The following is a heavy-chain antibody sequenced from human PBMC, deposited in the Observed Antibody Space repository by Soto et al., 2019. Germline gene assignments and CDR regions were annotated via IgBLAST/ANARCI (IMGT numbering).Heavy chain of an antibody. Sequence: KTSETLSLTCTVSGGSVSSADWNWSWIRQTPGKGLEWIGHIYEGGRTYSNPSLMSRATISLDTSKNLFSLNLKSVTAADTAVYYCTRGPSGDKVDFWGQGLLVTVSS. D-gene: IGHD7-27*01. CDR1: GGSVSSADWN. CDR3: TRGPSGDKVDF. V-gene: IGHV4-30-4*08. CDR2: IYEGGRT. J-gene: IGHJ4*02.